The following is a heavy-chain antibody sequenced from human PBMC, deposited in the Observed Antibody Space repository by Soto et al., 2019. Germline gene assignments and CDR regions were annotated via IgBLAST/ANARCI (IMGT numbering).Heavy chain of an antibody. CDR3: AWRGDSQPAYYYYGMDV. D-gene: IGHD2-21*01. CDR2: IIPIFGTA. CDR1: GGTFSSYA. V-gene: IGHV1-69*01. Sequence: QVQLVQSGAEVKKPGSSVKVSCKASGGTFSSYAISWVRQAPGQGLEWMGGIIPIFGTANYAQKFQGRVTITADESTSTAYMELSSLRSEDTAVYDCAWRGDSQPAYYYYGMDVWGQGTTVTVSS. J-gene: IGHJ6*02.